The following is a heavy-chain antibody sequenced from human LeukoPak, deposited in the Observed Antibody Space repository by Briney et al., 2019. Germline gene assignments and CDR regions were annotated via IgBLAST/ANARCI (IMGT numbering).Heavy chain of an antibody. CDR2: IIPILGIA. D-gene: IGHD3-22*01. V-gene: IGHV1-69*04. CDR1: GGTFSSYA. Sequence: SVKVSCKASGGTFSSYAINWVRQAPGQGLEWMGRIIPILGIANYAQKFQGRVTITADKSTSTAYMELSSLRSEDTAVYYCARDLGRYDSSGYYYGNYYYYGMDVWGQGTTVTVSS. J-gene: IGHJ6*02. CDR3: ARDLGRYDSSGYYYGNYYYYGMDV.